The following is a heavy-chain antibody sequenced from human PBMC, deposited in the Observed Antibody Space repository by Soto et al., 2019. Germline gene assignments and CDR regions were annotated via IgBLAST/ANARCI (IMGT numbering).Heavy chain of an antibody. J-gene: IGHJ4*02. CDR2: TNSDGTDS. Sequence: VQLVESGGIEVQTGGSLRLSCAAAGFDFEDYAMHWVRQVPGKGLEWVSLTNSDGTDSYYMDSVKGRFTISRDNAKSSLYMHMDRLRAEATALYFCAKSLYYYDSSPLDHWGQGTLVTVSS. D-gene: IGHD3-22*01. CDR3: AKSLYYYDSSPLDH. CDR1: GFDFEDYA. V-gene: IGHV3-43D*04.